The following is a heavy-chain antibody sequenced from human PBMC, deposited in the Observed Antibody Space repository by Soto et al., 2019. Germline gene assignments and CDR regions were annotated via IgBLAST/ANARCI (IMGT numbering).Heavy chain of an antibody. Sequence: PGESLKISCAASGFTFSSYSMIWVRQAPGKGLEWVSYISISSSTIYYADSVKGRFTISRDNARNSLYLQMNSLRDEDTAVYYCTRDPYGMDVWGQGTTVTVSS. CDR3: TRDPYGMDV. J-gene: IGHJ6*02. V-gene: IGHV3-48*02. CDR1: GFTFSSYS. CDR2: ISISSSTI.